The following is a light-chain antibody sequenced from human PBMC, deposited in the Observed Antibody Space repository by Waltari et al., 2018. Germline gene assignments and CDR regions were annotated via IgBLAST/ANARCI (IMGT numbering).Light chain of an antibody. J-gene: IGKJ1*01. V-gene: IGKV1-39*01. CDR3: QYTYGTLRT. CDR1: QSINDH. CDR2: GAS. Sequence: DIPMTQSQSSLSASVGDRVTITCRASQSINDHLNWYQQKPGKAPKLLIYGASSLQSGVPSRFSGSGSGADFTLTISSLHPEDFATYYCQYTYGTLRTFGQGTKVEI.